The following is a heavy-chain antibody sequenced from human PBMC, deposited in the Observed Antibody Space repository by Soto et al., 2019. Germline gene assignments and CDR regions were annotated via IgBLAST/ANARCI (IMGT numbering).Heavy chain of an antibody. D-gene: IGHD3-3*01. V-gene: IGHV4-30-4*01. CDR2: IYYSGST. CDR1: VGSISSGDYY. Sequence: SETLSLTCTVSVGSISSGDYYWGWIRQPPGKDLEWIGYIYYSGSTYCNPSLKSRVTISVDTSKNQFSLKLSSVTAADTAVYYCAREVLRFLEWPEGFDYWGQGTLVTVSS. CDR3: AREVLRFLEWPEGFDY. J-gene: IGHJ4*02.